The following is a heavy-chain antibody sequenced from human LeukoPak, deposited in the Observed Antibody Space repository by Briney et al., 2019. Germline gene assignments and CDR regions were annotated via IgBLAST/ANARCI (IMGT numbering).Heavy chain of an antibody. CDR1: GFTFSSYS. V-gene: IGHV3-33*08. CDR2: IWFDGSKK. J-gene: IGHJ4*02. CDR3: ARDLVVVTAIPFDS. D-gene: IGHD2-21*02. Sequence: GGSLRLSCAASGFTFSSYSMNWVRQAPGKGLEWVALIWFDGSKKFYAHSVNGRFTISRDNSKNTLYLGLHSLRAEDTAVYYCARDLVVVTAIPFDSWGQGTLVTVSS.